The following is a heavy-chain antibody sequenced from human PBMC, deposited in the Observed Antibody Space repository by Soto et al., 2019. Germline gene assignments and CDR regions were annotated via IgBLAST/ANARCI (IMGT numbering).Heavy chain of an antibody. J-gene: IGHJ3*02. V-gene: IGHV4-31*03. CDR2: IYHSGMT. CDR1: GGSISTGGYY. D-gene: IGHD1-26*01. Sequence: QVQLQESGPGLVKPSQTLSLTCTVSGGSISTGGYYWSWIRQHPGSGLEWIGYIYHSGMTFSNPSLQSRVAISIDTSKNKCSLKLSSVTAADTAVYYCATVRWELHDAFDIWGQGTMVSVSS. CDR3: ATVRWELHDAFDI.